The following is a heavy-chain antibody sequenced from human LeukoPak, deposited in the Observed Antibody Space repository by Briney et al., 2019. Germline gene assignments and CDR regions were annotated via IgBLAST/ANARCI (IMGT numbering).Heavy chain of an antibody. CDR1: GFTFSNFG. CDR2: ISSTGITK. CDR3: ARDLVSGAYTFDT. Sequence: TGGSLRLSCAASGFTFSNFGLNWVRQAPGKGLQWVSFISSTGITKYYADSVRGRFTISRDNTRNSLYLQMSSLRAEDTAVYYCARDLVSGAYTFDTWGKGTAVTVSS. V-gene: IGHV3-48*03. J-gene: IGHJ3*02. D-gene: IGHD3-16*01.